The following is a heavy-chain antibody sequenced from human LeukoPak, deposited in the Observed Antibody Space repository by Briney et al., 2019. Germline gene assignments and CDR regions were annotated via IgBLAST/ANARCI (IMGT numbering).Heavy chain of an antibody. D-gene: IGHD6-13*01. CDR3: ARLPSSSWLRYYFDY. CDR1: GGSISSSSYY. CDR2: MYYSGST. V-gene: IGHV4-39*01. Sequence: SETLSLTCTVSGGSISSSSYYWGWIRQPPGKGLEWIGTMYYSGSTYYHPSLKSRVTISVDTSKNQFSLKVSSVTAADTAVYYCARLPSSSWLRYYFDYWGQGTLVTVSS. J-gene: IGHJ4*02.